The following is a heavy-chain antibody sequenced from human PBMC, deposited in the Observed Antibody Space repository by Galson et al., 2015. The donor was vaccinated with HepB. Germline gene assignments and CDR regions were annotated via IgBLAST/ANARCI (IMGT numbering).Heavy chain of an antibody. Sequence: SVKVSCKASGYTFTSYTIHWVRQAPGQSLEWMGWINAGSGSTEYSQNYQGRVTITRDTSASTAYMELSSLRSEDTAMYYCARASSGYDPVDYWGQGTLVTVSS. V-gene: IGHV1-3*01. D-gene: IGHD5-12*01. J-gene: IGHJ4*02. CDR2: INAGSGST. CDR3: ARASSGYDPVDY. CDR1: GYTFTSYT.